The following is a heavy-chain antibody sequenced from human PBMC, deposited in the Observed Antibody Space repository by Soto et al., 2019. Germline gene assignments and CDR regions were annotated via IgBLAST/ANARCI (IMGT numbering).Heavy chain of an antibody. Sequence: SVTLSLTCTVAGGSISSYYWSWLRQPPGKGLEWIGYIYYSGSTKYSPSLKSRVTISLDTSKNQFSLKLNSVTAADTAVYYCARHFNNFGNYEPHGMAVRGHGTTVPVSS. CDR2: IYYSGST. D-gene: IGHD4-17*01. CDR1: GGSISSYY. CDR3: ARHFNNFGNYEPHGMAV. V-gene: IGHV4-59*01. J-gene: IGHJ6*02.